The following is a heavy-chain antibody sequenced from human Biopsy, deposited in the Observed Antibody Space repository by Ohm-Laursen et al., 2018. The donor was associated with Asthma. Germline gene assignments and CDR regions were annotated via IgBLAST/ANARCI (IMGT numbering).Heavy chain of an antibody. D-gene: IGHD3-10*01. CDR1: GYNFISFA. V-gene: IGHV1-46*01. CDR2: TNPSGGST. CDR3: TRSWVDYSFDY. Sequence: ATVKVSCKASGYNFISFAIHWVRQAPGQGLEWMGITNPSGGSTSYAQKFQGRVTMTRDTSTSTVYMELSSLRSEDTAIYYCTRSWVDYSFDYWGQGTLVTVSS. J-gene: IGHJ4*02.